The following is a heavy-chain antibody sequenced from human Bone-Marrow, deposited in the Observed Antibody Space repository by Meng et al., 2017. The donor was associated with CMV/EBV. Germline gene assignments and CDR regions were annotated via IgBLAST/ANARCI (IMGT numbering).Heavy chain of an antibody. J-gene: IGHJ5*02. CDR3: ARDLVMIGSAFDD. CDR1: GFTFNTKA. Sequence: GESLKISCAASGFTFNTKAMHWVRQAPGKGLEWVAVISYDGSNKYYSDSVKGRFTISRDNSKSTLYLQMNSLRAEDTALYYCARDLVMIGSAFDDWGQGTLVTGSS. V-gene: IGHV3-30*04. D-gene: IGHD3-10*02. CDR2: ISYDGSNK.